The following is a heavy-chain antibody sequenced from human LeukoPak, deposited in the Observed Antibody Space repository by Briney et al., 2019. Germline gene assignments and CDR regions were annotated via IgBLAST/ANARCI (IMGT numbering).Heavy chain of an antibody. CDR2: ISTSSSYI. V-gene: IGHV3-21*01. Sequence: PGESLRLSCAASGFTFNSYTMNWVRQAPGKGLEWVSSISTSSSYIYYADSVKGRFTISRDNAKNSLYLQMNSLRAEDAAVYYCVREIRNYEVFPIHYYMDVWGKGTTVTISS. CDR1: GFTFNSYT. CDR3: VREIRNYEVFPIHYYMDV. D-gene: IGHD3-16*01. J-gene: IGHJ6*03.